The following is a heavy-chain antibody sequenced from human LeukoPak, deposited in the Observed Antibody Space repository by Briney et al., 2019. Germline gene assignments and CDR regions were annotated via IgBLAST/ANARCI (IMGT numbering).Heavy chain of an antibody. V-gene: IGHV1-46*01. CDR3: ARAEREELLWFGEFFDY. Sequence: ASVKVSCKASGYTFTSYYMHWVRQAPGQGLEWMGIINPSGGSTSYAQKFQGRVTMTRDMSTSTAYMELSSLRSEDTAVYYCARAEREELLWFGEFFDYWGQGTLVTVSS. J-gene: IGHJ4*02. CDR1: GYTFTSYY. CDR2: INPSGGST. D-gene: IGHD3-10*01.